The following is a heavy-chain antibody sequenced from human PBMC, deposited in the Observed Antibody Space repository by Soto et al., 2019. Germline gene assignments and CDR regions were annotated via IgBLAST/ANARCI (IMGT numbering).Heavy chain of an antibody. Sequence: GGSLRLSCKASGYTFTSYDINWVRQATGQGLEWMGWMNPNSGNTGYAQKFQGRVTMTRNTSISTAYMELSSLRSEDTAVYYCARGGRVGATKGWFDPWGQGTLVTVSS. CDR3: ARGGRVGATKGWFDP. J-gene: IGHJ5*02. V-gene: IGHV1-8*01. D-gene: IGHD1-26*01. CDR2: MNPNSGNT. CDR1: GYTFTSYD.